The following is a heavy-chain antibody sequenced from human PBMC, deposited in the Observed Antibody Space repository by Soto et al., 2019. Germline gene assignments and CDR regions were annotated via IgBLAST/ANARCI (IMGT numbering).Heavy chain of an antibody. Sequence: GGSLRLSCAASGFTFSRYWMNWVRQAPGKGLEWVANIKQDGTEKDYVDSVKGRFTISRDNARNSLYLQMDSLRAEDTAVYFCARGDTPMITGMDSFDIWGQGTMVTVSS. J-gene: IGHJ3*02. CDR2: IKQDGTEK. D-gene: IGHD5-18*01. CDR1: GFTFSRYW. V-gene: IGHV3-7*01. CDR3: ARGDTPMITGMDSFDI.